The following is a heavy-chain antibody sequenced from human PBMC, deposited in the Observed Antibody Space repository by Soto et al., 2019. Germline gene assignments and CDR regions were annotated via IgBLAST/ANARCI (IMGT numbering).Heavy chain of an antibody. CDR1: GFTFSSYA. J-gene: IGHJ4*02. CDR2: ISGSGGST. CDR3: ANIGGRYDSSVRGDFDY. D-gene: IGHD3-22*01. V-gene: IGHV3-23*01. Sequence: EVQLLESGGGLVQPGGSLRLSCAASGFTFSSYAMSWVRQAPGKGLEWVSAISGSGGSTYYADSVKGRFTISRDNSKNTLYLQMNSLRAEDTAVYYCANIGGRYDSSVRGDFDYWGQGTLVTVSS.